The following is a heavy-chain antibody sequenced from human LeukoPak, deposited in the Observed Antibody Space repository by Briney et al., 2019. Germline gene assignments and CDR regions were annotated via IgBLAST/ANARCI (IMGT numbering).Heavy chain of an antibody. V-gene: IGHV3-23*01. CDR2: ISGSGGST. CDR1: GFTFDDYA. D-gene: IGHD3-9*01. J-gene: IGHJ2*01. Sequence: GGSLRLSCAASGFTFDDYAMHWVRQAPGKGLEWVSAISGSGGSTYYADSVKGRFTISRENSKNTLYLQMNSLRAEDTAVYYCARHYYDILTSYYRNSGYFDLWGRGTLVTVSS. CDR3: ARHYYDILTSYYRNSGYFDL.